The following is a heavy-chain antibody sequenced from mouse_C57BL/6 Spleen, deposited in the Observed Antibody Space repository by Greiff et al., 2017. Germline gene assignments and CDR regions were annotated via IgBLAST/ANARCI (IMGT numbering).Heavy chain of an antibody. CDR3: ARGVLGRAAY. CDR1: GYTFTNYW. J-gene: IGHJ3*01. Sequence: QVQLQQPGAELVRPGSSVKLSCKASGYTFTNYWMDWVKQRPGQGLEWIGNIYPSDSETHYNQKFKDKATLTVDKSSSTAYMQLSSLTSEDSAVYYCARGVLGRAAYWGQGTLVTVSA. D-gene: IGHD4-1*01. V-gene: IGHV1-61*01. CDR2: IYPSDSET.